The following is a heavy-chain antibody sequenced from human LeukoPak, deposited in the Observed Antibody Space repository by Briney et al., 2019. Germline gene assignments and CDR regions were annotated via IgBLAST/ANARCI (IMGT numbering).Heavy chain of an antibody. V-gene: IGHV3-23*01. D-gene: IGHD6-13*01. CDR2: IYSSGGST. CDR1: GFIYSSYS. J-gene: IGHJ4*02. CDR3: ARRAISDSSSWCRGPYFDY. Sequence: GGSLRFSGAGSGFIYSSYSMNWVRQAPGKGREWVLTIYSSGGSTYYADSVKGRFTISRDNSKNTLYLQMNSLRAEDTAVYYCARRAISDSSSWCRGPYFDYWGQGTLVTVSS.